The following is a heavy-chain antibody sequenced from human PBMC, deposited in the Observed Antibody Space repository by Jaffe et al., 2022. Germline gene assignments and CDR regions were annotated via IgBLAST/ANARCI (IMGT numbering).Heavy chain of an antibody. V-gene: IGHV3-7*05. D-gene: IGHD1-7*01. CDR2: IKQDGSDK. J-gene: IGHJ4*02. CDR3: ARANYVFDY. CDR1: GFAFSDYW. Sequence: EVQLVESGGGLVQPGESLRLSCAASGFAFSDYWMTWVRQAPGKGLEWVANIKQDGSDKYYVDSVKGRFTISRDNAKNSLYLQMNTLRAEDTAVYYCARANYVFDYWGQGTLVTVSS.